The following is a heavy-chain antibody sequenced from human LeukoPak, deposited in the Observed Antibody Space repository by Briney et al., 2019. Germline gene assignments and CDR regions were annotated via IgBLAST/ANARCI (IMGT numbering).Heavy chain of an antibody. CDR2: INHSGST. D-gene: IGHD3-10*01. Sequence: SETLSLTCAVYGGSFSGYYWSWIRQPPGKGLEWIGEINHSGSTNYNPSLKSRVAISVDTSKNQFSLKLSSVTAADTAVYYCASIYGSGSYENWFDPWGQGTLVTVSS. J-gene: IGHJ5*02. CDR3: ASIYGSGSYENWFDP. V-gene: IGHV4-34*01. CDR1: GGSFSGYY.